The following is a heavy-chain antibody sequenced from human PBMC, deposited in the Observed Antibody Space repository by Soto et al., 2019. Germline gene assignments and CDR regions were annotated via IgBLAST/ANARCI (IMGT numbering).Heavy chain of an antibody. CDR2: ISSSSSYI. CDR3: ARGVQLERRADWFDP. V-gene: IGHV3-21*01. J-gene: IGHJ5*02. D-gene: IGHD1-1*01. CDR1: GFTFSSYS. Sequence: VGSLRLSCAASGFTFSSYSMNWVRQAPGKGLEWVSSISSSSSYIYYADSVKGRFTISRDNAKNSLYLQMNSLRAEDTAVYYCARGVQLERRADWFDPWGQGTLVTVSS.